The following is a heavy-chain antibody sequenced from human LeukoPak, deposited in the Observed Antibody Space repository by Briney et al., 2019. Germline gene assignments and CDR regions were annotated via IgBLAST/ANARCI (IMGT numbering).Heavy chain of an antibody. V-gene: IGHV4-59*08. CDR1: GGSINSYY. J-gene: IGHJ3*01. Sequence: SETLSLTCAVFGGSINSYYWSWIRQPPGKGLEWIGYIYYSGNTNYNPSFKSRVTISVDTSKNQFSLKLSSVTAADTAIYYCVRQPSATAAFDLWGQGTMVTVSS. D-gene: IGHD2-2*01. CDR3: VRQPSATAAFDL. CDR2: IYYSGNT.